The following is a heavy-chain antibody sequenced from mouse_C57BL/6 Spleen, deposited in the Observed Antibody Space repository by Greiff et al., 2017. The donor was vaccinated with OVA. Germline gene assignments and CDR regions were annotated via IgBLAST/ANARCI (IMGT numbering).Heavy chain of an antibody. Sequence: QVQLKESGPGLVQPSQSLPITCTVSGFSLTSYGVHWVRQSPGKGLEWLGVIWSGGSTDYNAAFISRLSISKDNSKSQVFFKMNSLQADDTAIYYCARNEGTVVEDYAMDYWGQGTSVTVSS. D-gene: IGHD1-1*01. J-gene: IGHJ4*01. V-gene: IGHV2-2*01. CDR1: GFSLTSYG. CDR2: IWSGGST. CDR3: ARNEGTVVEDYAMDY.